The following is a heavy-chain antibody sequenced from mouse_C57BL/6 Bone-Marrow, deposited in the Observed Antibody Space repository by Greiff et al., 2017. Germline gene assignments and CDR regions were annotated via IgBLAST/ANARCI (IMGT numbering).Heavy chain of an antibody. CDR1: GYTFTNYW. D-gene: IGHD1-1*01. CDR2: IYPGGGYT. J-gene: IGHJ1*03. CDR3: AREVVASDWDLDV. Sequence: VQLQQSGAELVRPGTSVKMSCKASGYTFTNYWIGWAKQRPGHGLEWIGDIYPGGGYTNYNEKFKGKATLTADKSSSTAYLQFSSLTSEDCASDDWAREVVASDWDLDVWGTGTSVTVSS. V-gene: IGHV1-63*01.